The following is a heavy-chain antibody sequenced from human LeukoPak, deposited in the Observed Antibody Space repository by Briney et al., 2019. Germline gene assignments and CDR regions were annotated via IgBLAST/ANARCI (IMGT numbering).Heavy chain of an antibody. CDR3: AREWGHDFWSGYYLDH. CDR1: GFTFSSYG. D-gene: IGHD3-3*01. V-gene: IGHV3-7*01. J-gene: IGHJ4*02. Sequence: AGGSLRLSCAASGFTFSSYGMHWVRQAPGKGLEWVANINQDGSEKKYVDSVKGRFTISRDNTKNSLYVEMNSLRAEDTAVYYCAREWGHDFWSGYYLDHWGQGDLVTVSS. CDR2: INQDGSEK.